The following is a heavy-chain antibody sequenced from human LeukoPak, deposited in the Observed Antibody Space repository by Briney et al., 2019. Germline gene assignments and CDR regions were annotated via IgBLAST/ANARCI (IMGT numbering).Heavy chain of an antibody. CDR3: ARAGGSVGWYGTIDS. CDR2: LYTSGTT. D-gene: IGHD6-19*01. V-gene: IGHV4-61*09. Sequence: PSQTQSLTCTVSGGSISSGSYYWTWIRQPAGQGLEWIGHLYTSGTTSYNPSLQSRVTISADTSKHQFSLRLTSVTAADTAVYYCARAGGSVGWYGTIDSWGQGTLVTVSS. J-gene: IGHJ4*02. CDR1: GGSISSGSYY.